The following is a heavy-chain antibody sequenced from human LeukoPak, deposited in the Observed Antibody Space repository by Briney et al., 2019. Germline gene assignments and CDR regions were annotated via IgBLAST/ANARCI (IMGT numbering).Heavy chain of an antibody. J-gene: IGHJ4*02. Sequence: GGSLRLSCAASGFTFSSYAMHWVRQAPGKGLEWVAVISYDGSNKYYADPVKGRFTISRDNSKNTLYLQMNSLRAEDTAVYYCARDSIAAGIFDYWGQGTLVTVSS. V-gene: IGHV3-30-3*01. CDR2: ISYDGSNK. CDR3: ARDSIAAGIFDY. D-gene: IGHD6-13*01. CDR1: GFTFSSYA.